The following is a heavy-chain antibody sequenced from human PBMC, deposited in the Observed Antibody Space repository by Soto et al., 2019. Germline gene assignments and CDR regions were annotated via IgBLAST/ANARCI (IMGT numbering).Heavy chain of an antibody. Sequence: QVQLQESGPGLVKPSETLSLTCTVSGGSISSYYWSWIRQPAGKGLEWIGRIYTSGSTNYNPSLKSRVTMPVDTSKHQFSLKLSSVTAADTAVYYCARDRGITMGGALNWFDPWGQGTLVTVSS. CDR3: ARDRGITMGGALNWFDP. CDR2: IYTSGST. D-gene: IGHD3-10*01. J-gene: IGHJ5*02. V-gene: IGHV4-4*07. CDR1: GGSISSYY.